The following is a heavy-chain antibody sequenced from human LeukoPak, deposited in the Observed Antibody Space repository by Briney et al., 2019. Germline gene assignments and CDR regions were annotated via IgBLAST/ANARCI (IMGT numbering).Heavy chain of an antibody. CDR1: GWSFNDHY. V-gene: IGHV4-34*01. Sequence: PSETLSLTCAVYGWSFNDHYWNWIRQPPGKGLEWIGEINARGDTNFNPSLKSRVTISVDSSKNQFSLTLRSMIAADPAVYSCARGQVPAARGHNWFDPWGQGTLVTVSS. CDR3: ARGQVPAARGHNWFDP. J-gene: IGHJ5*02. CDR2: INARGDT. D-gene: IGHD2-2*01.